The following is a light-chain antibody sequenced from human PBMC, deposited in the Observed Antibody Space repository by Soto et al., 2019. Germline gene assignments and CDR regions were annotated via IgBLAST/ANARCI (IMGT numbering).Light chain of an antibody. V-gene: IGKV3-15*01. CDR3: QQYNSYPWT. Sequence: EIVLTQSPGTLSLSPGERATLSCRASQSVTNNQFAWFRQKPGQAPRLLIYGASTRATGFPARFSGSGSGTDFTLTISSLQSDDFATYYCQQYNSYPWTFGQGTKVDIK. CDR1: QSVTNN. J-gene: IGKJ1*01. CDR2: GAS.